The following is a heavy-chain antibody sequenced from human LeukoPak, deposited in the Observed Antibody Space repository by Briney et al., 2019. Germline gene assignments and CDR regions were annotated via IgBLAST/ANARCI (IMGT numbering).Heavy chain of an antibody. CDR1: GGSFSDYY. V-gene: IGHV4-34*01. Sequence: SETLSFTCAVYGGSFSDYYWSWIRQPPGKGLEWIGEINHSGTTNYNPSLKSRVTMSVDTSNNQFSLKLSSVTAADTAVFYCATSAWVAGPWLDPWGQGTLVTVSS. CDR2: INHSGTT. D-gene: IGHD6-19*01. J-gene: IGHJ5*02. CDR3: ATSAWVAGPWLDP.